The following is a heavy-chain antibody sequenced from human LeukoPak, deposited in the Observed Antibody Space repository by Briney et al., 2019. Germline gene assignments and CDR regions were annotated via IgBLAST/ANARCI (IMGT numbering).Heavy chain of an antibody. CDR3: ARGARSMVRGAIPDNDY. V-gene: IGHV1-8*01. CDR2: MNPNSGNT. CDR1: GYTFTSYD. Sequence: ASVKVSCKASGYTFTSYDINWVRQATGQGLEWMGWMNPNSGNTGYAQKFQGRVTMTRNTSISTANMELSSLRSEDTAVYYCARGARSMVRGAIPDNDYWGQGTLVTVSS. J-gene: IGHJ4*02. D-gene: IGHD3-10*01.